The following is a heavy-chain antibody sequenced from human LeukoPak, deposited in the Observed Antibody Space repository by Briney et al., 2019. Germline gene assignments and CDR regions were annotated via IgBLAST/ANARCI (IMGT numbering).Heavy chain of an antibody. Sequence: GGSLRLSCAASGFTFSSYWMHWVRQAPGKGLVWVSRINSDGTSTSYADSVKGRFTISRDNAKNTLYLQMNSLRAEDTAVYYYCSFNGDYDGHIDFWGQGTLVTVSS. CDR2: INSDGTST. V-gene: IGHV3-74*01. J-gene: IGHJ4*02. CDR3: CSFNGDYDGHIDF. D-gene: IGHD4-17*01. CDR1: GFTFSSYW.